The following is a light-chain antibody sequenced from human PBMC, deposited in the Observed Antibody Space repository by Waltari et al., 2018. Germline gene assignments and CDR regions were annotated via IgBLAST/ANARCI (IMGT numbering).Light chain of an antibody. V-gene: IGKV3-15*01. CDR1: QNINTD. Sequence: VVLTQSPGTLSVSPGERVTLSCRASQNINTDLAWYQQKPGHTPRLLIYDTSTRATGLPARFSGSGSGTDFTLTISSLQSEDLAVYYCQQYNTWPPLAFGGGTKVEIK. CDR3: QQYNTWPPLA. J-gene: IGKJ4*01. CDR2: DTS.